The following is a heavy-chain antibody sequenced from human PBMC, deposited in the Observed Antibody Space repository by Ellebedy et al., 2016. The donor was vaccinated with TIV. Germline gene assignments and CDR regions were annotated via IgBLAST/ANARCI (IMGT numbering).Heavy chain of an antibody. Sequence: GESLKISCAASGFTFSSYWMTSVRQSPGKGLEWVAYIKQDGSEKYYVDSVKGRFTISRDNAKNSLYLQMNSLRAEDTAVYYCAREDYYDSSHDYYYYYGMDVWGQGTTVTVSS. J-gene: IGHJ6*02. D-gene: IGHD3-22*01. CDR1: GFTFSSYW. CDR2: IKQDGSEK. V-gene: IGHV3-7*01. CDR3: AREDYYDSSHDYYYYYGMDV.